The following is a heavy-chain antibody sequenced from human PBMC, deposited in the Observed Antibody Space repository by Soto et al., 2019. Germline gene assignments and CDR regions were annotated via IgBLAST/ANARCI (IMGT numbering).Heavy chain of an antibody. CDR1: GGSISSSSYY. Sequence: SETLSLTCTVSGGSISSSSYYWGWIRQPPGKGLEWIGNVYQSGTTRLNPSLKSRVSIFVDRSKNPFSLELNSATAADRAVYYCARQPESTSYFDYWGQGILVTVSS. CDR2: VYQSGTT. CDR3: ARQPESTSYFDY. V-gene: IGHV4-39*01. J-gene: IGHJ4*02. D-gene: IGHD2-2*01.